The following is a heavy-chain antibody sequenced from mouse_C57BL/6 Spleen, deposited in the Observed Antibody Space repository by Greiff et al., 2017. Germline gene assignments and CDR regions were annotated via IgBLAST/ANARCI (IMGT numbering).Heavy chain of an antibody. CDR2: IDPSDSYT. Sequence: QVQLQQPGAELVMPGASVKLSCKASGYTFTSSWMHWVKQRPGQGLEWIGEIDPSDSYTNSNQKFKGKSTLTSDKSSSTAYMQLSSLTSEDSAVYYCARSGYSSWYIDVWGTGTTVTVSS. D-gene: IGHD2-5*01. CDR3: ARSGYSSWYIDV. CDR1: GYTFTSSW. J-gene: IGHJ1*03. V-gene: IGHV1-69*01.